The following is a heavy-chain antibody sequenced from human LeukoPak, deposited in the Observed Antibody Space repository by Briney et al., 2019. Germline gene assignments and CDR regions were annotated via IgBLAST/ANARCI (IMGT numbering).Heavy chain of an antibody. CDR2: INQDGSLK. Sequence: GGSLRLSCAASGFTFSSYWMSWVRQAPGKGLEWVANINQDGSLKYYVDSVKGRFTISRDNAKNSLYLQMNSLRAEDTAVYYCARGYCSSTSCYYVYWGQGTLVTVSS. CDR1: GFTFSSYW. J-gene: IGHJ4*02. CDR3: ARGYCSSTSCYYVY. V-gene: IGHV3-7*03. D-gene: IGHD2-2*01.